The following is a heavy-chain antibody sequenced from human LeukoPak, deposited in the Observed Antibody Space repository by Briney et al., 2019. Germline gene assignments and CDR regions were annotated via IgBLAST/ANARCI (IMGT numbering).Heavy chain of an antibody. CDR1: TFTFSSYG. CDR3: ARKGGHNAYFDY. J-gene: IGHJ4*02. V-gene: IGHV3-33*01. D-gene: IGHD5-24*01. CDR2: IWYDGSNK. Sequence: GGSLRLSCAAYTFTFSSYGMHWDRQAPGKGLEWVAVIWYDGSNKYYADSVKGRFTISRDNSKNALYLKMNSLRAEDTAVYCRARKGGHNAYFDYWGQGTLVSVST.